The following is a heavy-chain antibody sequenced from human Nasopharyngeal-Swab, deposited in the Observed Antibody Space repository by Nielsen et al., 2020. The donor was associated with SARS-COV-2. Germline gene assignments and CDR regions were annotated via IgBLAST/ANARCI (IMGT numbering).Heavy chain of an antibody. CDR1: GFSFDDYA. D-gene: IGHD6-19*01. CDR3: AKDLGIAVAGTGHDL. CDR2: ISWNSGRI. V-gene: IGHV3-9*01. J-gene: IGHJ5*02. Sequence: GGSLRLSCAASGFSFDDYAMHWVRQAPGKGLEWVSGISWNSGRIGYADSVKGRFTISRDNAKNSLFLQMNSLRAEDTALYYCAKDLGIAVAGTGHDLWGQGTLVPSPQ.